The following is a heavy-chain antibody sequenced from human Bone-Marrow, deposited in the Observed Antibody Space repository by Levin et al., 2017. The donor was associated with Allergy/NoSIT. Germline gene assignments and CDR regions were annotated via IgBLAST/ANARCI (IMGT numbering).Heavy chain of an antibody. J-gene: IGHJ5*02. V-gene: IGHV4-59*01. CDR1: GGSISSYY. D-gene: IGHD1-26*01. CDR2: IYYSGST. CDR3: ARGKHNRRGIAGWFDP. Sequence: GSLRLSCTVSGGSISSYYWSWIRQPPGKGLEWIGYIYYSGSTNYNPSLKSRVTISVDTSKNQFSLKLSSVTAADTAVYYCARGKHNRRGIAGWFDPWGQGTLVTVSS.